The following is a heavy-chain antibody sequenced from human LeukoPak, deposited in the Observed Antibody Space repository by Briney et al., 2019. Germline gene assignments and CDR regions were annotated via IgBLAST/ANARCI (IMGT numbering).Heavy chain of an antibody. CDR2: ISWNSGSI. CDR3: ARHIYDSGDFRGDF. J-gene: IGHJ4*02. Sequence: GGSLRLSCAVSGFDFGDYTMHWVRQPPGKGLEWVSLISWNSGSIKYTESVKGRFTISRDNSKNSLYLQMSSLRTEDTALYYCARHIYDSGDFRGDFWGQGTLVTVSS. D-gene: IGHD3-22*01. CDR1: GFDFGDYT. V-gene: IGHV3-43*01.